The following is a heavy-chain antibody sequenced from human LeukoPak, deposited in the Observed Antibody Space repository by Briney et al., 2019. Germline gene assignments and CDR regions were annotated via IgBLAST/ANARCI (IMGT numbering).Heavy chain of an antibody. D-gene: IGHD3-22*01. CDR3: ARTRAITMIVVVAFDY. V-gene: IGHV4-30-4*08. CDR2: IYYSGST. J-gene: IGHJ4*02. CDR1: GGSISSGDYY. Sequence: SETLSLTCTVSGGSISSGDYYWSWIRQPPGKGLEWIGYIYYSGSTYYNPSLKSRVTISVDTSKNQFSLKLSSVTAADTAVYYCARTRAITMIVVVAFDYWGQRTLVTVSS.